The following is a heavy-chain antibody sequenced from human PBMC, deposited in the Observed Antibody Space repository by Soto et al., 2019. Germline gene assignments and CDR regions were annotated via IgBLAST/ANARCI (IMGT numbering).Heavy chain of an antibody. J-gene: IGHJ5*02. V-gene: IGHV3-9*01. CDR1: GFTFDDYA. CDR3: AKGLTLVVGVIGSGFDP. Sequence: EVQLVESGGGWVQPGRSVRLSCAASGFTFDDYAMHWVRQAPGKGLEWVSGITWNSRNRAYADSVKGRFTISRDNAKNSVYLQRDSLRAEDTAVYYCAKGLTLVVGVIGSGFDPWGQGTLVTVSA. D-gene: IGHD3-10*01. CDR2: ITWNSRNR.